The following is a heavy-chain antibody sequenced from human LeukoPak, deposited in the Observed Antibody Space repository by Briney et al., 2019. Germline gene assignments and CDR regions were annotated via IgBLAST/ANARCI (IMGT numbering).Heavy chain of an antibody. CDR3: ARVVDIVATIWFDY. V-gene: IGHV4-4*02. D-gene: IGHD5-12*01. J-gene: IGHJ4*02. CDR2: IYQTGNT. Sequence: SETLSLTCAVSGGSISSSNWWGWVRQPPGEGVEWIGEIYQTGNTNYNPSLKSRVTISLDKSKNQFSLRLNSVTAADTAVYYCARVVDIVATIWFDYWGQGTLVTVSS. CDR1: GGSISSSNW.